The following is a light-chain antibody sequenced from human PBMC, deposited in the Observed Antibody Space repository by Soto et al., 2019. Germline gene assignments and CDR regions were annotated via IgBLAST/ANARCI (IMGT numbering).Light chain of an antibody. V-gene: IGLV2-23*01. CDR2: EAT. Sequence: QSALTQPASVSGSPGQSITISCAGTSSDVGNYDLVSWYQHHPGEAPKLMIYEATRRPSGISDRFSGSKSGNTASLTISGLQAEDEAHYYCCSYAGSNSWVFGGWTKVTVL. CDR3: CSYAGSNSWV. J-gene: IGLJ3*02. CDR1: SSDVGNYDL.